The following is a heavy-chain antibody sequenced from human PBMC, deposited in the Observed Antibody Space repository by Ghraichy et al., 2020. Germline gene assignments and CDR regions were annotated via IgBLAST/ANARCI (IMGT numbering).Heavy chain of an antibody. CDR2: ISSSSSYI. D-gene: IGHD2-21*02. CDR3: ARGVVVTAQSSWPDY. CDR1: GFTFSSYS. V-gene: IGHV3-21*01. Sequence: GGSLRLSCAASGFTFSSYSMNWVRQAPGKGLEWVSSISSSSSYIYYADSVKGRFTISRDNAKNSLYLQMNSLRAEDTAVYYCARGVVVTAQSSWPDYWGQGTLVTVSS. J-gene: IGHJ4*02.